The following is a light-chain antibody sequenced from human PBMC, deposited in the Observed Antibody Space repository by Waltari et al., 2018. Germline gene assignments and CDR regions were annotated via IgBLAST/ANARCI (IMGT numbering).Light chain of an antibody. Sequence: QSALTQPASVSGTPGQSITISCTGTPSDVGNYDLVSWYQHHPGKAPKLRICEVINWPSGFSSRFSGSKSGSTASLTISGLQPDDEADYYCCSYAGLGTYVFGSGTKVTVL. J-gene: IGLJ1*01. V-gene: IGLV2-23*02. CDR1: PSDVGNYDL. CDR2: EVI. CDR3: CSYAGLGTYV.